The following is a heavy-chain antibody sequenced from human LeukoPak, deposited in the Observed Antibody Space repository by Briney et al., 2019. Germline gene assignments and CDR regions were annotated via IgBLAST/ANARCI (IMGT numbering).Heavy chain of an antibody. CDR3: ARHGSGSYQLPFDY. J-gene: IGHJ4*02. V-gene: IGHV4-34*01. Sequence: SETLSLTCAVYGGSFSGYYWSWIRQPPGKGLEWIGEINHSGSTNYNPSLKSRVTISVDTSKNQFSLKLSSVTAADTAVYYCARHGSGSYQLPFDYWGQGTLVTVSS. D-gene: IGHD1-26*01. CDR1: GGSFSGYY. CDR2: INHSGST.